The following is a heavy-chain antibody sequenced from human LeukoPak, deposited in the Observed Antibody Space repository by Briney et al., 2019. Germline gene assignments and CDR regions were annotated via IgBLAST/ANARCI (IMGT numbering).Heavy chain of an antibody. CDR3: AKDSDIAAAGGHFDY. Sequence: GGSLRLSCAASGFSFSSYAMSWVRQAPGKGLEWVSAISGSGGSTYYADSVKGRFTISRDNSKNTLYLQMNSLRAEDTAVYYCAKDSDIAAAGGHFDYWGQGTLVTVSS. J-gene: IGHJ4*02. V-gene: IGHV3-23*01. D-gene: IGHD6-13*01. CDR2: ISGSGGST. CDR1: GFSFSSYA.